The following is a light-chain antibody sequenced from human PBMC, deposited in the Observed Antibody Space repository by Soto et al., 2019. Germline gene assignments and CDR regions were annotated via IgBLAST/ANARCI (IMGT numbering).Light chain of an antibody. V-gene: IGLV1-44*01. J-gene: IGLJ7*01. CDR3: ATWDDSLNAYT. Sequence: QSVLTQPPSASGTPGQRVTTSCSGSTSNIGGNTVSWYQQLPGTAPKLLIYNDHQRPSGVPDRFSGSKSGTSASLAISGLPSEDEDHYYCATWDDSLNAYTFGGGTQLTVL. CDR1: TSNIGGNT. CDR2: NDH.